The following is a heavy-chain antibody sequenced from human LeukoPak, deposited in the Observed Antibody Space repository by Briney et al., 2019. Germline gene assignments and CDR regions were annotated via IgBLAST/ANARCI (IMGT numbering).Heavy chain of an antibody. Sequence: GGSLRLSCAAYGFSLSNYWMSWDRQAPGKGLEWVANINQDGSDKYYVDSVMGRFTISKDNAKNSVYLQMNSLRPEDTAIYYCAWYGVTHGLDVWGQGSTVTVSS. CDR1: GFSLSNYW. CDR3: AWYGVTHGLDV. J-gene: IGHJ6*02. D-gene: IGHD3-10*01. V-gene: IGHV3-7*01. CDR2: INQDGSDK.